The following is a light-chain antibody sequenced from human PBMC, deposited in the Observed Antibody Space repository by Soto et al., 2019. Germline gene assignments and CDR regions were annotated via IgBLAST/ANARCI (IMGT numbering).Light chain of an antibody. J-gene: IGKJ1*01. CDR3: QQYYNWPPTWT. CDR1: QSFSSY. V-gene: IGKV3D-15*01. CDR2: GAS. Sequence: ELVMTQSPATLSVSPGERARLSCRASQSFSSYLAWYQQKPGQAPRLLIYGASSRATGIPDRFSGSGSGTEFSLAISSLQSEDFAVYYCQQYYNWPPTWTFGQGTKVDIK.